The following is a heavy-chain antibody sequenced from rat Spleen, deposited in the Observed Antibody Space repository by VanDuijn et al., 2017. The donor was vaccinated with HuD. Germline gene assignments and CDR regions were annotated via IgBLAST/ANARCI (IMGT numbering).Heavy chain of an antibody. V-gene: IGHV5-7*01. D-gene: IGHD4-1*01. CDR3: ARHRDGENYFDD. CDR2: ISYDGSST. CDR1: GFTFSDYN. Sequence: EVQLVESGGGLVQPGRSLKLSCAASGFTFSDYNMAWVRQAPKKGLEWVATISYDGSSTYYRDSVKGRFTISRDNAKSTLYLQMDSLRSEDTADYYCARHRDGENYFDDWGQGVMVTVSS. J-gene: IGHJ2*01.